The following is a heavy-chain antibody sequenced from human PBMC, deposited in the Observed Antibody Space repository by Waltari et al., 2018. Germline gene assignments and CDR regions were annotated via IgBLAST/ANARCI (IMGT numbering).Heavy chain of an antibody. Sequence: QVQLVQSGAEVKKPGSSVKVSCKASGGTFSSYAISWVRQAPGQGLEWIGEINHSGSTNYNPSLKSRVTISVETSKNQFSLKLSSVTAADTAVYYCARITTVSIRGAFDIWGQGTMVTVSS. CDR1: GGTFSSYA. J-gene: IGHJ3*02. V-gene: IGHV4-34*01. CDR2: INHSGST. D-gene: IGHD4-17*01. CDR3: ARITTVSIRGAFDI.